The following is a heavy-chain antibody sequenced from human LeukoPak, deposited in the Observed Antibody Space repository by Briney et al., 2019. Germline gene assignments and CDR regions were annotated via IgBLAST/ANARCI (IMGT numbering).Heavy chain of an antibody. Sequence: PSETLSLTCAVYGGSFSGYYWSWIRQPRGKGLEWIGEINHSVSTNYNPSLKSRVTISIDTSKNQFSLKLISVTAADTAVYYCARGSVRGVPLCDYWGQGTLVTVSS. CDR2: INHSVST. CDR1: GGSFSGYY. V-gene: IGHV4-34*01. J-gene: IGHJ4*02. D-gene: IGHD3-10*01. CDR3: ARGSVRGVPLCDY.